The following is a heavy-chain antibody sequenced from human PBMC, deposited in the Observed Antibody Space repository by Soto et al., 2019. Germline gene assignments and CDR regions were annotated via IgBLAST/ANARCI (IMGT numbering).Heavy chain of an antibody. CDR2: ISWNSGSI. CDR1: GFTFDDYA. D-gene: IGHD5-12*01. Sequence: EVQLVESGGGLVQPGRSLRLSCAASGFTFDDYAMHWVRQAPGKGLEWVSGISWNSGSIGYADSVKGRFTISRDNAKNSLYLQMNGLRAEDTALYYCAKGGYVVISTNDAFDIWGQGTMVTVSS. J-gene: IGHJ3*02. V-gene: IGHV3-9*01. CDR3: AKGGYVVISTNDAFDI.